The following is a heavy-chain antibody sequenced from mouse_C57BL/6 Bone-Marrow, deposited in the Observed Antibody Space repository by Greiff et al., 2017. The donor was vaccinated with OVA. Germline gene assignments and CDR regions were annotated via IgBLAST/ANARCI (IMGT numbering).Heavy chain of an antibody. V-gene: IGHV5-12*01. J-gene: IGHJ4*01. CDR1: GFTFSDYY. CDR2: ISNGGGST. Sequence: EVKLVESGGGLVQPGGSLKLSCAASGFTFSDYYMYWVRQTPEKRLEWVAYISNGGGSTYYPDTVKGRFTISRDNAKNTLYLQMSRLKSEDTAMYYCARHGLRYCYAMDYWGQGTSVTVSS. CDR3: ARHGLRYCYAMDY. D-gene: IGHD1-1*01.